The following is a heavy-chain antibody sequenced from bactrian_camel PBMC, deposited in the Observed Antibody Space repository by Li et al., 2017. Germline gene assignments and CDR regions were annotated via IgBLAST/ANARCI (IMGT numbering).Heavy chain of an antibody. Sequence: DVQLVESGGGSVQAGGSLRLSCAVSGYTSNRHCMAWFRQTPGNGREAVAALDSDGIADYAAYAAGRFTISQDNAKNTVYLQMNSLKPEDTAMYYCAARGPYCYTKLSVRDFTYWGQGTQVTVS. D-gene: IGHD2*01. CDR3: AARGPYCYTKLSVRDFTY. CDR1: GYTSNRHC. V-gene: IGHV3S10*01. CDR2: LDSDGIA. J-gene: IGHJ6*01.